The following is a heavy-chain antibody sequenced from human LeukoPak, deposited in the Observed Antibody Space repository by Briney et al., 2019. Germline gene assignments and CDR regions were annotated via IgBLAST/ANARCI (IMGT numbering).Heavy chain of an antibody. V-gene: IGHV1-2*02. CDR3: ARDVWFGHGVDY. J-gene: IGHJ4*02. Sequence: ASVKVSCKASGYTFTGYYMHWVRQAPGQGLEWMGWINPNSGGTNYAQKFQGRVTMTRDTSISTAYMELSRLRPDDTAVYYCARDVWFGHGVDYWGQGTLVTVSS. CDR2: INPNSGGT. CDR1: GYTFTGYY. D-gene: IGHD3-10*01.